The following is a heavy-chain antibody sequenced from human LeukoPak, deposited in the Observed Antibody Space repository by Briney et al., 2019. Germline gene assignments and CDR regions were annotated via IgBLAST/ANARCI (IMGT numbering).Heavy chain of an antibody. Sequence: GGSLRLSCAASGFTFSSYAMSWVRQAPGKGLQWVSVIYVDGSTYYADSVKGRITISRDNSRNTLYLQMNSLRAEDTAVYYCARDLATRQRTGLYDSWGQGALVTVSS. J-gene: IGHJ4*02. CDR2: IYVDGST. CDR1: GFTFSSYA. V-gene: IGHV3-66*01. D-gene: IGHD3-16*02. CDR3: ARDLATRQRTGLYDS.